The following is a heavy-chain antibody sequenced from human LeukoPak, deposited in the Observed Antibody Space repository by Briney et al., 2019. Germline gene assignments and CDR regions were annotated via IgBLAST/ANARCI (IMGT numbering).Heavy chain of an antibody. J-gene: IGHJ3*02. Sequence: SETLSLTCTVSGGSISSSSDYWGWIRQPPGKGLEWIGSIYYSVTAYYNPSLKSRVTISVDTSKNHFSLKLSSVTAADTAVYYCARQRAFDIWGQGTMVTVSS. CDR3: ARQRAFDI. CDR1: GGSISSSSDY. V-gene: IGHV4-39*01. CDR2: IYYSVTA.